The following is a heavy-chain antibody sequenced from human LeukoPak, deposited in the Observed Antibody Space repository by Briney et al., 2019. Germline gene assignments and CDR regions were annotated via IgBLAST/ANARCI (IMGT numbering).Heavy chain of an antibody. J-gene: IGHJ5*02. D-gene: IGHD6-13*01. CDR3: AKDISSSWHEGWFDP. Sequence: GRSLRLSCAASGFTFDDYAMHWVRQAPGKSLEWVSGISWNSGSIGYADSVKGRFTISRDNAKNSLYLQMNSLRAEDTALYYCAKDISSSWHEGWFDPWGQGTLVTVSS. CDR1: GFTFDDYA. CDR2: ISWNSGSI. V-gene: IGHV3-9*01.